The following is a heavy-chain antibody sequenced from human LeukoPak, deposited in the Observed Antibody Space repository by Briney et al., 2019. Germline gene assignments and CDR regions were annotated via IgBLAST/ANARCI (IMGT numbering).Heavy chain of an antibody. J-gene: IGHJ5*02. CDR3: AAQAAAGTFDP. D-gene: IGHD6-13*01. CDR1: GFTFSNYS. V-gene: IGHV3-48*04. Sequence: GGSLRLSCEASGFTFSNYSMNWVRQAPGKGLEWVSYIRSSSTTIYYADSVKGRFTISRDNAKNSLYLQMNSLRAEDTAVYYCAAQAAAGTFDPWGQGTLVTVSS. CDR2: IRSSSTTI.